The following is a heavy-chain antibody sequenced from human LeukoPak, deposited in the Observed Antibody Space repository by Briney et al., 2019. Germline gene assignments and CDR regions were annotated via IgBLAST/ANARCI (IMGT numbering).Heavy chain of an antibody. CDR2: IYYSGST. J-gene: IGHJ3*02. D-gene: IGHD4-17*01. CDR3: ARQPGDPDNAFDI. V-gene: IGHV4-39*01. CDR1: GGSISSSSYY. Sequence: PSETLSLTCTVSGGSISSSSYYWGWVRQPPGKGLEWIGSIYYSGSTYYSPSLKSRVTISVHTSKNQFSLKLSSVTAADTAVYYCARQPGDPDNAFDIWGQGTMVTVSS.